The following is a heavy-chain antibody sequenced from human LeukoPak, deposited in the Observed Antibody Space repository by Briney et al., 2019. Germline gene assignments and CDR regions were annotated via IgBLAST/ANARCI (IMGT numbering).Heavy chain of an antibody. CDR1: GFTFSSYA. V-gene: IGHV3-30-3*01. Sequence: PGGSLRLSCAASGFTFSSYAMHWVRQAPGKGLEWVAVISYDGSNKYYADSVKGRFTISRDNSKNTLYLQMTSLRAEDTAVYYCARDRGVVQAAIFDYWGQGTLVTVSS. D-gene: IGHD2-2*01. CDR2: ISYDGSNK. CDR3: ARDRGVVQAAIFDY. J-gene: IGHJ4*02.